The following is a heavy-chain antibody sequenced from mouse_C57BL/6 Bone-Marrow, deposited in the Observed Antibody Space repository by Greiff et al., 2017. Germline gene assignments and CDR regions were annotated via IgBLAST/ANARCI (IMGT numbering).Heavy chain of an antibody. CDR3: ARRGVVNPFAY. Sequence: VQLQQPGAELVKPGASVKLSCKASGYTFTSYWMHWVKQRPGQGLEWIGMIHPNSGSTNYNEKFKSKATLTVDKSSSTAYLQLSSLSSEDSAVYYCARRGVVNPFAYWGQGTLVTVSA. CDR2: IHPNSGST. CDR1: GYTFTSYW. J-gene: IGHJ3*01. V-gene: IGHV1-64*01.